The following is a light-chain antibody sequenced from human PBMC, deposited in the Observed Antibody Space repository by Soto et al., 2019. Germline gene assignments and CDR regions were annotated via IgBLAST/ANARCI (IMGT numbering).Light chain of an antibody. Sequence: DIQMTLSPSTLSASVGDRVTITCRASQSISGWLAWYQQKPGKAPKLLIYKASSLESGVPSRFSGSGSGTEFTLTISSLEPDDFATYYCQQYIIYPLTFGGGNKVEIK. J-gene: IGKJ4*01. CDR2: KAS. V-gene: IGKV1-5*03. CDR1: QSISGW. CDR3: QQYIIYPLT.